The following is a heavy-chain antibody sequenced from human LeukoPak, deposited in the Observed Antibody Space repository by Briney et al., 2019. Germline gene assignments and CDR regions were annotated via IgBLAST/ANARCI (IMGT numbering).Heavy chain of an antibody. CDR1: GGSFSSYY. CDR3: ARGGNEMATTFFQLAPYFDY. J-gene: IGHJ4*02. D-gene: IGHD5-24*01. V-gene: IGHV4-59*01. CDR2: INHSGST. Sequence: SETLSLTCTVSGGSFSSYYWSWIRQPPGKGLEWIGYINHSGSTNYNPSLKSRVTISVDTSKNQFSLKLSSVTAADTAVYYCARGGNEMATTFFQLAPYFDYWGQGTLVTVSS.